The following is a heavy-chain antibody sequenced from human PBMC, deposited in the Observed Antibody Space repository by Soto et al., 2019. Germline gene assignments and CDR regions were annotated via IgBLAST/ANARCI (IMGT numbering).Heavy chain of an antibody. CDR3: ARWGPDRGSDY. CDR2: IWYDGSNK. Sequence: QVQLVESGGGVVQPGRSLRLSCVASGFTFSSHGMHWVRQAPGKGLEWVAVIWYDGSNKYYVDSVKGRFTISRDNTKNTLYLQMNSLRVDDTAVYYCARWGPDRGSDYWGQGTLVTVSS. CDR1: GFTFSSHG. J-gene: IGHJ4*02. D-gene: IGHD3-16*01. V-gene: IGHV3-33*01.